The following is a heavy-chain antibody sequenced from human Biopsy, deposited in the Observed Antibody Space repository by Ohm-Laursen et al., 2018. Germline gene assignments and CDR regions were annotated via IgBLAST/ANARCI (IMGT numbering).Heavy chain of an antibody. CDR2: IFNNANT. J-gene: IGHJ5*02. CDR1: GGSISSGGSY. Sequence: SQTLSLTCTVSGGSISSGGSYWSWIRQRPGKGLEWIWYIFNNANTYYNPSLKNLITISGDTSKNQFSLKLNSVTAADTAVYYCARGDYFDSNGYFWFDPWGQGTLVTVSS. CDR3: ARGDYFDSNGYFWFDP. V-gene: IGHV4-31*01. D-gene: IGHD3-22*01.